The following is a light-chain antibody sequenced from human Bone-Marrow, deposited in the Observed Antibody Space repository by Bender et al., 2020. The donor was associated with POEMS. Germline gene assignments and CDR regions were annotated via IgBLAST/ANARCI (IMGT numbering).Light chain of an antibody. V-gene: IGLV3-1*01. CDR3: QACDTYSVI. J-gene: IGLJ2*01. CDR1: DLGDKY. Sequence: SYEVTQPPSVSVSPGQTASITCSGDDLGDKYVAWYQQKPGQSPVLVIYQDTKRPSGIPERFSGSNSGNTATLTISGTQAMDEADYYCQACDTYSVIVGGGINLTVL. CDR2: QDT.